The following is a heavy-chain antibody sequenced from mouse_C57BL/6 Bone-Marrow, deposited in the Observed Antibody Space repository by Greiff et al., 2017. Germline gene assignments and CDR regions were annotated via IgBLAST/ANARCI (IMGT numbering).Heavy chain of an antibody. Sequence: EVKLQQSGPELVKPGASVKISCKASGYTFTDYYMNWVKQSHGKSLEWIGDINPNNGGTSYNQKFKGKATLTVDKSSITAYMELRSLTSEDSAVYYCAREGYYSNLPYYFDYWGQGTTLTVSS. J-gene: IGHJ2*01. CDR1: GYTFTDYY. CDR2: INPNNGGT. V-gene: IGHV1-26*01. CDR3: AREGYYSNLPYYFDY. D-gene: IGHD2-5*01.